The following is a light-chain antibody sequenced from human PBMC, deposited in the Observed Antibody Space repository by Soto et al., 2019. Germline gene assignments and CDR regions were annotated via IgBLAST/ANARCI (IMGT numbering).Light chain of an antibody. CDR3: SSYTSSSTLVV. Sequence: QSALTQPASVSGSPGQSITMSCTGTTSDVGGYNYVSWYQQHPGTAPKLMIYDVSNRPSGVSNRFSGSKSGNTASLTISGLQAEDEADYYCSSYTSSSTLVVFGGGTKLTVL. J-gene: IGLJ2*01. CDR2: DVS. V-gene: IGLV2-14*03. CDR1: TSDVGGYNY.